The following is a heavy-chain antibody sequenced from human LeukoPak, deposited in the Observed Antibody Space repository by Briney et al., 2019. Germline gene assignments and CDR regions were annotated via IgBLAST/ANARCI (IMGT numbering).Heavy chain of an antibody. CDR2: IYSGGST. CDR3: AREGNDIVVVVAATFEGPNYYYYMDV. V-gene: IGHV3-66*01. J-gene: IGHJ6*03. Sequence: GGSLRLSCAASGFTVSSNYMSWVRQAPGKGLEWVSVIYSGGSTYYADSVKGRFTISRDNSKNTLYLQMNSLRAEDTAVYYCAREGNDIVVVVAATFEGPNYYYYMDVWGKGTTVTVSS. D-gene: IGHD2-15*01. CDR1: GFTVSSNY.